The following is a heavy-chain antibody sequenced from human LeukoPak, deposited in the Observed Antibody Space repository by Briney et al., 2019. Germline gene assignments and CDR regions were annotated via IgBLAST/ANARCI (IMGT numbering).Heavy chain of an antibody. CDR2: ISSSSSTI. V-gene: IGHV3-48*02. Sequence: GGSLRLSCAASGFTFSSYSMNWVRQAPGKGLEWVSYISSSSSTIYYAVSVKGRFTISRDNAKNSLYLQMNSLRDEDTAVYYCAREQSGSYLTFGFDYWGQGTLVTVSS. J-gene: IGHJ4*02. CDR1: GFTFSSYS. D-gene: IGHD1-26*01. CDR3: AREQSGSYLTFGFDY.